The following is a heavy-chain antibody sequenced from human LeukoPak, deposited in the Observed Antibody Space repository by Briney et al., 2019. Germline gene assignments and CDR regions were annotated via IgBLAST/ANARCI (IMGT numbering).Heavy chain of an antibody. D-gene: IGHD3-10*01. V-gene: IGHV1-18*01. J-gene: IGHJ6*03. Sequence: ASVKVSCKASGYTFTSYGISWVRQAPAQGLEWMGWISAYNGNTNYAQKLQGRVTMTTDTSTSTAYMELRSLRSDDTAVYYCARDFLSITMVRGALNYYYYYYMDVWGKGTTVTVSS. CDR3: ARDFLSITMVRGALNYYYYYYMDV. CDR2: ISAYNGNT. CDR1: GYTFTSYG.